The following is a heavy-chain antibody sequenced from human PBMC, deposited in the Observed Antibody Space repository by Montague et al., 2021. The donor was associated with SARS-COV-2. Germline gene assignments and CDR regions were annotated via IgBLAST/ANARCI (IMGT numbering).Heavy chain of an antibody. Sequence: SETLSLTCTVSGGSIAGNHWTWVRQSPGKGLEWIGQIGSTNYNPSLESRIRTSVDTPKSQFSLNLASVTAADSAIYYCAMLYGGGGGRGYWGQGTLVTVSS. J-gene: IGHJ4*02. CDR2: IGST. V-gene: IGHV4-59*01. CDR3: AMLYGGGGGRGY. CDR1: GGSIAGNH. D-gene: IGHD4-23*01.